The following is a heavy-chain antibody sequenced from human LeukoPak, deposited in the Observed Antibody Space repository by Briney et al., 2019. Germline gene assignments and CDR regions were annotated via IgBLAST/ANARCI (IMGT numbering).Heavy chain of an antibody. J-gene: IGHJ4*02. CDR1: GGTFSSYA. CDR2: IIPILGIA. D-gene: IGHD4-17*01. CDR3: ARLHDYGDPGTDY. Sequence: GASVKVSCKASGGTFSSYAISWVRQAPGQGLEWMGRIIPILGIANYAQKFQGRVTITADKSTSTAYMELSSLRSEDTAVYYCARLHDYGDPGTDYWGQGTLVTVSS. V-gene: IGHV1-69*04.